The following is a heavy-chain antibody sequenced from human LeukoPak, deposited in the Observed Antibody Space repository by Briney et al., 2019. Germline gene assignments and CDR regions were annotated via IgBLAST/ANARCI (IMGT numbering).Heavy chain of an antibody. CDR1: GDSISSGGYY. CDR2: IYHSGST. CDR3: ARPSRAPASAFDV. V-gene: IGHV4-30-2*01. Sequence: SETLSLTCTDSGDSISSGGYYWSWIRQPPGKGLEWIGYIYHSGSTYYNPSLKSRVTISVDRSKNQFSLKLSSVTAADTAVYYCARPSRAPASAFDVWGQGTMVTVSS. J-gene: IGHJ3*01. D-gene: IGHD6-13*01.